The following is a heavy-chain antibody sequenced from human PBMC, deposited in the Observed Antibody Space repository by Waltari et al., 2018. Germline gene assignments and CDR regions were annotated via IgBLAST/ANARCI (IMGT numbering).Heavy chain of an antibody. CDR2: IIPIFGIA. J-gene: IGHJ6*02. D-gene: IGHD2-15*01. CDR3: ARGYCSGGSCYSYYYYGMDV. CDR1: GGTFSSYA. V-gene: IGHV1-69*09. Sequence: QVQLVQSGAAVKKPGSSVTVSCKASGGTFSSYAISWVRQAPGQGLEWMGRIIPIFGIANYAQKFQGRVTITADKSTSTAYMELSSLRSEDTAVYYCARGYCSGGSCYSYYYYGMDVWGQGTTVTVSS.